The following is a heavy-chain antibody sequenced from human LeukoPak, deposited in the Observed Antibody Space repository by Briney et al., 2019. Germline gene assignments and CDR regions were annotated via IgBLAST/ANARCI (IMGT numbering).Heavy chain of an antibody. CDR3: ARVYYDFWSGYYTEGSWFDP. CDR2: IYYSGST. J-gene: IGHJ5*02. D-gene: IGHD3-3*01. V-gene: IGHV4-59*01. CDR1: GGSISSYY. Sequence: SETLSLTCTVSGGSISSYYWSWIRQPPGKGLEWIGYIYYSGSTNYNPSLKSRVTISVDTSKNQFSLKLSSVTAADTAVYYCARVYYDFWSGYYTEGSWFDPWGQGTLVTVSS.